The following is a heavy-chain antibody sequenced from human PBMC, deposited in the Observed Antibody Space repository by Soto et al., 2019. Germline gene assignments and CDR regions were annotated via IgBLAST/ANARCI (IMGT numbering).Heavy chain of an antibody. CDR1: GFTVSSNY. Sequence: GGSLRLSCAVSGFTVSSNYMSWVRQAPGKGLEWVSVIYGSGSTYYADSVKGRFTISRDNSKNTLYLQMNSLRAEDTALYYCARALETTPGLFWGQGTLVTVSS. J-gene: IGHJ4*02. CDR2: IYGSGST. CDR3: ARALETTPGLF. D-gene: IGHD1-7*01. V-gene: IGHV3-66*01.